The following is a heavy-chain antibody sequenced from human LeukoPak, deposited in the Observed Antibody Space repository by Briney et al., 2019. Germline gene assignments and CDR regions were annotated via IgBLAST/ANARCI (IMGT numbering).Heavy chain of an antibody. CDR2: ISAYNGNT. D-gene: IGHD2-2*01. Sequence: ASVKVSCKASGYTFTRYGISWVRQAPGQGLEWMGWISAYNGNTNYAQKLQGRVTMTTDTSTSTAYMELRSLRSDDTAVYYCARDPFVVVPAAISYYYYGMDVWGKGTTVTVSS. J-gene: IGHJ6*04. V-gene: IGHV1-18*04. CDR3: ARDPFVVVPAAISYYYYGMDV. CDR1: GYTFTRYG.